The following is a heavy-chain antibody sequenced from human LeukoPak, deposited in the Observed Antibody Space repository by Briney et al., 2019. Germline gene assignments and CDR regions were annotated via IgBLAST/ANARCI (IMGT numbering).Heavy chain of an antibody. Sequence: GGSLRLSCVASGFTFTDYAFNWVRQTPGKGMEWVAIISSDGNTQSYADPLKGRFTISRDNFRDTVFLELTTLRPEDTCLYYCVRDLTSGARFDFWGPGTLVTVSS. D-gene: IGHD3-9*01. CDR1: GFTFTDYA. CDR3: VRDLTSGARFDF. CDR2: ISSDGNTQ. V-gene: IGHV3-30*04. J-gene: IGHJ4*01.